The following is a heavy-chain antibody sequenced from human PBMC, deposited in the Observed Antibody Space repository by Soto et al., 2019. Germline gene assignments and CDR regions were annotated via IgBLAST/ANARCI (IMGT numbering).Heavy chain of an antibody. CDR3: AKYGSGSYYPLLWRMAV. CDR2: ISSSSSTI. D-gene: IGHD3-10*01. CDR1: GFTFSSYS. Sequence: PGGSLRLSCAASGFTFSSYSMNWVRQAPGKGLEWVSYISSSSSTIYYADSVKGRFTISRDNAKNSLYLQMNSLRAEDTAVYYCAKYGSGSYYPLLWRMAVWGQGTTVTVSS. J-gene: IGHJ6*02. V-gene: IGHV3-48*01.